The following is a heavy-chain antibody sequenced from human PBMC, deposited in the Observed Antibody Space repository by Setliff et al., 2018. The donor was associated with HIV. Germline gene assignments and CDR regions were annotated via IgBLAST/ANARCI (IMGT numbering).Heavy chain of an antibody. Sequence: EASVKVSCKASGGTFSSYAISWVRQAPGQGLEWMGGIIPILGIANYAQKFQGRVTITADESTSTAYMELSSLRSEDTAVYYCAGTLGYSSSWYWFDPWGQGTLVTVSS. CDR3: AGTLGYSSSWYWFDP. CDR2: IIPILGIA. CDR1: GGTFSSYA. D-gene: IGHD6-13*01. V-gene: IGHV1-69*10. J-gene: IGHJ5*02.